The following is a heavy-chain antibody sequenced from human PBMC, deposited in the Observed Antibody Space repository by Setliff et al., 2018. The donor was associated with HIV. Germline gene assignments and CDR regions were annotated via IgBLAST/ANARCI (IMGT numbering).Heavy chain of an antibody. CDR2: IYTSGST. CDR1: GGSISGYY. J-gene: IGHJ5*02. Sequence: SETLSLTCTVSGGSISGYYWSWIRQPAGKGLEWIGRIYTSGSTNYNPSLKSRVTMSVDMSKNQFSLKLTSVTAADTAVYYCARDLGYDILTAYNWFDPWGQGTLVTVS. V-gene: IGHV4-4*07. CDR3: ARDLGYDILTAYNWFDP. D-gene: IGHD3-9*01.